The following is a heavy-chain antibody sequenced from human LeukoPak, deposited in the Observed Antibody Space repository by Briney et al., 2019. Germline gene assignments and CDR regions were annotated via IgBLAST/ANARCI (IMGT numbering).Heavy chain of an antibody. CDR2: IYYSGST. J-gene: IGHJ5*02. V-gene: IGHV4-31*03. CDR3: ARYLVKAAAPPEGFDP. Sequence: SETLSLTCTVSGGSISSGGYYWSWIRQHPGKGLEWIGYIYYSGSTYYNPSLKSRVTISVDTSKNQFSLKLSSVTAADTAVYYCARYLVKAAAPPEGFDPWGQGTLVTVSS. D-gene: IGHD2-2*01. CDR1: GGSISSGGYY.